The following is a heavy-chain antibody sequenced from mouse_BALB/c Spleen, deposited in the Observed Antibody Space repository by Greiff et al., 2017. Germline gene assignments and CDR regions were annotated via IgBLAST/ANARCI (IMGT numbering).Heavy chain of an antibody. J-gene: IGHJ4*01. D-gene: IGHD3-3*01. CDR1: GFALTSYG. CDR2: IWSGGST. Sequence: QVQLKQSGPGLVQPSQSLSISCTASGFALTSYGVHWVRQSPGKGLEWLGVIWSGGSTDNYAAFISGLSISKDNSTSEVFFKMNSLQANDAAVYYCGRTRRYDAMDYWGQGTSVTVSS. CDR3: GRTRRYDAMDY. V-gene: IGHV2-2*02.